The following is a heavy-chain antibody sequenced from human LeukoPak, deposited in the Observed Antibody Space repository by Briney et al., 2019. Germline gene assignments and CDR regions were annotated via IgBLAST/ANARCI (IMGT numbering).Heavy chain of an antibody. V-gene: IGHV3-64D*06. Sequence: AGSLSLSCSASGFTFSSYAMHWVRQAPGKGLEYVSGLSINGGSTDYADSVKGRFTISRDNTKNTMYMHMRSSSAEATSVYAWVKESRVVRGVIMDAFDMWGQGTMVTVSS. CDR1: GFTFSSYA. J-gene: IGHJ3*02. CDR3: VKESRVVRGVIMDAFDM. D-gene: IGHD3-10*01. CDR2: LSINGGST.